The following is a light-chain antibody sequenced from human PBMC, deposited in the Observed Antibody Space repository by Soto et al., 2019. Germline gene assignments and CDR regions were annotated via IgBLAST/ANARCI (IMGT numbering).Light chain of an antibody. CDR3: SSYTIRSTYV. Sequence: QSVLTQPASVSGSPGQSITIPCTGTSSAVGGYNYVSWYQQHPGKAPKLVIYEVSDRPSGVSNRFSGSKSGNTASLTISGLQAEDAADYYCSSYTIRSTYVFGTGTKGTVL. CDR1: SSAVGGYNY. V-gene: IGLV2-14*01. J-gene: IGLJ1*01. CDR2: EVS.